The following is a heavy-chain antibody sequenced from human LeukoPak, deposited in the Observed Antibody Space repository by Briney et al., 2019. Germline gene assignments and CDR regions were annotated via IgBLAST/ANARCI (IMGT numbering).Heavy chain of an antibody. J-gene: IGHJ5*02. CDR2: ISWNSGSI. Sequence: GGSLRLSCAASGFTFDDYAMHWVRQAPGKGLEWVSGISWNSGSIGYADSVKGRFTISRDNAKNSLYLQMNSLRAEDTALYYCAKDKGAHSSPSGWFDPWGQGTLVTVSS. D-gene: IGHD6-6*01. CDR1: GFTFDDYA. V-gene: IGHV3-9*01. CDR3: AKDKGAHSSPSGWFDP.